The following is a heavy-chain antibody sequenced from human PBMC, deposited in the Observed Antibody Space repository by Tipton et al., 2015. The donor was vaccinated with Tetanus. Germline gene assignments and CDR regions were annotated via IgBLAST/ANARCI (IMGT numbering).Heavy chain of an antibody. CDR3: ARRRYSWNRGVFDI. CDR1: GGSFSDFY. J-gene: IGHJ3*02. D-gene: IGHD1-20*01. V-gene: IGHV4-34*01. Sequence: TLSLTCAVSGGSFSDFYWSWIRQVPGQGLVWIGEINHRGTANKNPSLKSRVPMSVDTSNKQFSLKLDSVTAADTAVYFCARRRYSWNRGVFDIWGQGTLVPVSS. CDR2: INHRGTA.